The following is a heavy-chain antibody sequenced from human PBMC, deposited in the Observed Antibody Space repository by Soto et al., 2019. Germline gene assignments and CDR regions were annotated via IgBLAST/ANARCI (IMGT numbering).Heavy chain of an antibody. Sequence: SETLSLTXAVSGGSISSGGYSWSWIRQPPGKGLEWIGYIYHSGSTYYNPSLKSRVTISVDRSKNQFSLKLSSVTAADTAVYYCARGGAGSRHPDDAFDIWGQGTMVTVSS. J-gene: IGHJ3*02. CDR3: ARGGAGSRHPDDAFDI. V-gene: IGHV4-30-2*01. CDR2: IYHSGST. D-gene: IGHD6-19*01. CDR1: GGSISSGGYS.